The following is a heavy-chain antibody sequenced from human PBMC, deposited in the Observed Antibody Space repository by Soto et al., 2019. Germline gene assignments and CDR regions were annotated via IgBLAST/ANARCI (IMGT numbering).Heavy chain of an antibody. D-gene: IGHD3-22*01. CDR2: IDPSDSQT. CDR1: GYGFAGYW. V-gene: IGHV5-10-1*01. Sequence: SLQLSCTGSGYGFAGYWITWVRQKPAKGLEWMGRIDPSDSQTYYSPSFRGHVTISATKSITTVFLQWSSLRASDTAMYYCARQIYDSDTGPNFQYYFDSWGQGTPVTVSS. CDR3: ARQIYDSDTGPNFQYYFDS. J-gene: IGHJ4*02.